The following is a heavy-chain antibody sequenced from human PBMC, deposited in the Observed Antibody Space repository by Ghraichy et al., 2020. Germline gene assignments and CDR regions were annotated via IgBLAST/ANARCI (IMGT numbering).Heavy chain of an antibody. CDR2: ISASGGTI. V-gene: IGHV3-23*01. D-gene: IGHD3-16*01. J-gene: IGHJ6*02. CDR1: GFTLDNYA. Sequence: GGSLRLSCAASGFTLDNYAMTWVRQAPGQGLEWVSGISASGGTIYYADSVKGRFTISRDTSKNTLYLQMDSLRAEDTALYYCVKSRGGNYIYHNMDVWGQGTTVTVSS. CDR3: VKSRGGNYIYHNMDV.